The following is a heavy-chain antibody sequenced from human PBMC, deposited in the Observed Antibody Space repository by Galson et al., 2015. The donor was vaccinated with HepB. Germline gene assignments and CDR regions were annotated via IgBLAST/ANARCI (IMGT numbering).Heavy chain of an antibody. V-gene: IGHV1-18*01. CDR1: GYTFTSYG. J-gene: IGHJ6*02. Sequence: SVKVSCKASGYTFTSYGISWVRQAPGQGLEWMGWISGYNGNTNHVEKFQGRVTMTTDTSTSTAYMELRSLRSDDTAVYYCARALRHFDWSGGDYYGMDVWGQGTTVTVSS. CDR2: ISGYNGNT. D-gene: IGHD3-9*01. CDR3: ARALRHFDWSGGDYYGMDV.